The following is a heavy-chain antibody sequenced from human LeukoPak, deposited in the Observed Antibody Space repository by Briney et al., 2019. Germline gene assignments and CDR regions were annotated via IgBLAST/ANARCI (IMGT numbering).Heavy chain of an antibody. Sequence: ASVKVSCKASGYTFTGYYMHWVRQAPGQGLEWMGWINPNSGGTNYAQKFQGRVTMTRDTSISTAYMELSRLRSDDTDVYYCARDFSSVSYYYYYYYMDVWGKGTTVTVSS. D-gene: IGHD3-10*01. J-gene: IGHJ6*03. CDR1: GYTFTGYY. V-gene: IGHV1-2*02. CDR2: INPNSGGT. CDR3: ARDFSSVSYYYYYYYMDV.